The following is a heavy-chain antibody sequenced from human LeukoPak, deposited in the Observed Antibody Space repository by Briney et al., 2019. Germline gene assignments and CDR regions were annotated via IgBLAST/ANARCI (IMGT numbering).Heavy chain of an antibody. D-gene: IGHD3-22*01. CDR2: INPNSGDT. V-gene: IGHV1-2*02. J-gene: IGHJ5*02. CDR3: ARLDFYDSSRYENWFDP. CDR1: EYTFTDYY. Sequence: ASVKVSCKASEYTFTDYYMHWVRQAPGQGLEWMGWINPNSGDTDYAQNLQGRVSMTADTSTSTAYMELTSLKSDDAAVYYCARLDFYDSSRYENWFDPWGQGTLVTVSS.